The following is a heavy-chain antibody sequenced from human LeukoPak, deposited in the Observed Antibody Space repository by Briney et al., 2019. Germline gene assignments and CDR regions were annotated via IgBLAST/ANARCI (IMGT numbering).Heavy chain of an antibody. J-gene: IGHJ3*02. CDR2: IYYSGTT. CDR3: ARDRPGWDAFDI. CDR1: GGSISSSSY. Sequence: SETLSLTCTVSGGSISSSSYWDWIRQPPGMGREWIGRIYYSGTTYYNPSLQNRLTISADTSKNQFSLKLSSVTPADTAVYYCARDRPGWDAFDIWGQGRMVTVSS. V-gene: IGHV4-39*07.